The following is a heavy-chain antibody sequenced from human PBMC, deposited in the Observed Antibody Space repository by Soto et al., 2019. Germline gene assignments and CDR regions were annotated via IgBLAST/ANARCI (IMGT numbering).Heavy chain of an antibody. CDR3: ARAWVIAATIPWFDT. D-gene: IGHD6-13*01. CDR1: SGSISNYY. Sequence: SETLSLTCTVSSGSISNYYWSWIRQPPGKGLEWIGFIYYTGSTNYNPSPKSRVTISLDTSKNQFSLKLSSVTPADTAVYYCARAWVIAATIPWFDTWGQGTLVTVSS. J-gene: IGHJ5*02. V-gene: IGHV4-59*01. CDR2: IYYTGST.